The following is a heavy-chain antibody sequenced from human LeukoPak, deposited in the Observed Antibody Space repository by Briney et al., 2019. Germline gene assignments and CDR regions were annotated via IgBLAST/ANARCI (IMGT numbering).Heavy chain of an antibody. V-gene: IGHV4-4*07. CDR3: ARASSGTYYYFDY. D-gene: IGHD1-26*01. Sequence: SETLSLTCTVSSGSISSNYWNWIRQPAGEGLEWIGRIYTSGTTTYNPSLKSRVIMSLDTSKNQFSLKLSSVTAADTAVYYCARASSGTYYYFDYWGQGSLVTVSS. CDR1: SGSISSNY. CDR2: IYTSGTT. J-gene: IGHJ4*02.